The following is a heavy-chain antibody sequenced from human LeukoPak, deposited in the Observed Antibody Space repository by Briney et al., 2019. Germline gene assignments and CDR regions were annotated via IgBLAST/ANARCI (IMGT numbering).Heavy chain of an antibody. CDR3: ARAAAQKQKTFDY. CDR1: GFTFSNYW. J-gene: IGHJ4*02. V-gene: IGHV3-7*01. Sequence: SGGSLRLSCAASGFTFSNYWMTWVRQAPGKGLEWVANIKQDGSEKHYVDSVKGRFTISRDNAKNPLYLQMNSLRAEDTAVYYCARAAAQKQKTFDYWGQGTLVTVSS. D-gene: IGHD6-13*01. CDR2: IKQDGSEK.